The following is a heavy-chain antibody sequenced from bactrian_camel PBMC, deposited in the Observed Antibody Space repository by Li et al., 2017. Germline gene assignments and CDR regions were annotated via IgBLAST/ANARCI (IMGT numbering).Heavy chain of an antibody. CDR3: VRGGLSRGGSWPD. CDR1: GYTFSTYC. CDR2: FSRVGTT. Sequence: HVQLVESGGGSVQAGGSLRLSCAASGYTFSTYCMGWFRQAPGKEREGVARFSRVGTTDYTDSVRGRFTIARDNAKNTLYLQMSNQKPEDTAVYFCVRGGLSRGGSWPDWGQGTQVTVS. V-gene: IGHV3S55*01. J-gene: IGHJ4*01. D-gene: IGHD6*01.